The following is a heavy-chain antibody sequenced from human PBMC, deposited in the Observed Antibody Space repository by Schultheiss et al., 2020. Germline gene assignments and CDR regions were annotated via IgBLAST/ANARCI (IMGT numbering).Heavy chain of an antibody. CDR3: ARDMAGLERRPDYYYYYGMDV. CDR1: GFTVSSNY. V-gene: IGHV3-66*01. D-gene: IGHD1-1*01. Sequence: GESLKISCAASGFTVSSNYMSWVRQAPGKGLEWVSVIYSGGSTYYADSVKGRFTISRDNSKNTLYLQMNSLRAEDTAVYYCARDMAGLERRPDYYYYYGMDVWGQGTTVTVSS. J-gene: IGHJ6*02. CDR2: IYSGGST.